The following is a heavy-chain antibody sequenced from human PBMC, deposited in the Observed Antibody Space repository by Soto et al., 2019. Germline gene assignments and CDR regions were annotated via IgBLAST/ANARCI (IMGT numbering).Heavy chain of an antibody. CDR3: ARDYSSSWSYFDH. CDR1: GFTFSNYA. V-gene: IGHV3-30-3*01. Sequence: PGGSLRLSCAASGFTFSNYAMHWVRQAPGKGLEWVAVISYDGSNKYYADSVKGRFTISRDNSKNTLYLQMNSLRAEDTAVYYCARDYSSSWSYFDHWGQGTLVTVSS. J-gene: IGHJ4*02. CDR2: ISYDGSNK. D-gene: IGHD6-13*01.